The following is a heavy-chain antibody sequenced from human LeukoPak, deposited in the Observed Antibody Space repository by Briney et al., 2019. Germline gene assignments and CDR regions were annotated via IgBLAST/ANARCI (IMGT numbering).Heavy chain of an antibody. CDR3: ASWSRDGYNRLDY. CDR1: GFTFSSYW. J-gene: IGHJ4*02. Sequence: PGGSLRLSCAASGFTFSSYWMSWVRQAPGKGLEWVANIKQDGSEKYYVDSVKGRFTISRDNAKNSLYLQMNSLRAEDTAAYYCASWSRDGYNRLDYWGQGTLVTVSS. D-gene: IGHD5-24*01. CDR2: IKQDGSEK. V-gene: IGHV3-7*01.